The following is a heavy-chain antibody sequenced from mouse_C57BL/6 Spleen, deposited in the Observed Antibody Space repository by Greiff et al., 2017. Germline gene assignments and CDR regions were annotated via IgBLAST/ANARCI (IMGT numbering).Heavy chain of an antibody. D-gene: IGHD4-1*01. Sequence: EVQVVESGGGLVKPGGSLKLSCAASGFTFSDYGMHWVRQAPEKGLEWVAYISSGSSTIYYADTVKGRFTISRDNAKNTLFLQRTSLRSEDTAMYYCARQDWDHYFDYWGQGTTLTVSS. CDR3: ARQDWDHYFDY. V-gene: IGHV5-17*01. CDR1: GFTFSDYG. CDR2: ISSGSSTI. J-gene: IGHJ2*01.